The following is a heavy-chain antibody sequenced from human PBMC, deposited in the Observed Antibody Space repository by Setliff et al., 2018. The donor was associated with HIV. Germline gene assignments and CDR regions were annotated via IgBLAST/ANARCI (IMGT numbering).Heavy chain of an antibody. V-gene: IGHV1-46*03. J-gene: IGHJ5*02. CDR2: INPSDGST. D-gene: IGHD1-1*01. CDR1: GYTFTSYT. CDR3: ARAQFNTSPWINS. Sequence: ASVKVSCKTSGYTFTSYTTHWVRQAPGQGLEWMGLINPSDGSTSYAPKFQDRVTMTRDTSTTTVYMELSSLRSDDTAVYYCARAQFNTSPWINSWGQGTLVTVSS.